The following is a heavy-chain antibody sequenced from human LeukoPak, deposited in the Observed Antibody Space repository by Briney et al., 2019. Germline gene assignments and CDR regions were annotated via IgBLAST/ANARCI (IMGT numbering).Heavy chain of an antibody. D-gene: IGHD6-13*01. CDR3: AKGRGRAAAGTGENYFDY. Sequence: GGSLRLSCAASGFTFDDYAMSWVRQAPGKGLGWVSAISGSGGSTYYADSVKGRFTISRDNSKNTLYLQMNSLRAEDTAVYYCAKGRGRAAAGTGENYFDYWGQGTLVTVSS. CDR2: ISGSGGST. J-gene: IGHJ4*02. CDR1: GFTFDDYA. V-gene: IGHV3-23*01.